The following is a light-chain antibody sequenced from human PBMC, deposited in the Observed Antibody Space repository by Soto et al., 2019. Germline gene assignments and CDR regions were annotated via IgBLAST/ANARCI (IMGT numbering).Light chain of an antibody. CDR1: QGISSD. CDR2: AAS. J-gene: IGKJ5*01. V-gene: IGKV1-9*01. CDR3: QQFKSYPIT. Sequence: DIQMTQSPSFLSASVGDRFTITCRASQGISSDLAWYQQNPGKAPKLLIYAASTLQNGVPSTFSGSGSGTEFTLTISSLQPEDFGTYYWQQFKSYPITFGQGTRLEIK.